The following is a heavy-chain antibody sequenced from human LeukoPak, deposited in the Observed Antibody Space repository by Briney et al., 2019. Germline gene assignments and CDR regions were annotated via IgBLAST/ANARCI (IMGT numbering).Heavy chain of an antibody. CDR1: GFTFSSYW. V-gene: IGHV3-7*01. J-gene: IGHJ4*02. CDR3: AKGGRGNGEVY. CDR2: IKQDGSEK. D-gene: IGHD2-8*01. Sequence: RGESLKISCAVSGFTFSSYWMNWVRQAPGKGLEWVANIKQDGSEKNYVDSVKGRFTISRDNAKSSLFLQMNDLRAEDTAVYYCAKGGRGNGEVYWGQGTLVTVSS.